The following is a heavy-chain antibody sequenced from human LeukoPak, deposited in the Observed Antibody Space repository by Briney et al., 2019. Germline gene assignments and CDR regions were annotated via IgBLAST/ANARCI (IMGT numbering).Heavy chain of an antibody. V-gene: IGHV3-11*05. CDR1: GFTFSDYY. D-gene: IGHD3-16*01. J-gene: IGHJ6*02. CDR2: ISSSSSYT. Sequence: GSLRLSWAASGFTFSDYYMSRIRQAPGKGLEWVSYISSSSSYTNYADSVKGRFTISRDNAKNSLYLQMNSLRAEDTAVYYCATGGTDTSSNAMDVWGQGTTVTVSS. CDR3: ATGGTDTSSNAMDV.